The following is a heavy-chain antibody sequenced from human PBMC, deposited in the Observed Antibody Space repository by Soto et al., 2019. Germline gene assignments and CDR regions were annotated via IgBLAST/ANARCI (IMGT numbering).Heavy chain of an antibody. D-gene: IGHD3-10*01. CDR2: VDPRDSYT. Sequence: GASLKISWKGSGYSFTTFWITWVRQMPGKGPEWMGTVDPRDSYTNYSPSFQGHVTISADKSISTAYLQWSSLKASDTAMYYCARELNYGSVYYGMDVWGQGTTVTVSS. V-gene: IGHV5-10-1*01. CDR1: GYSFTTFW. CDR3: ARELNYGSVYYGMDV. J-gene: IGHJ6*02.